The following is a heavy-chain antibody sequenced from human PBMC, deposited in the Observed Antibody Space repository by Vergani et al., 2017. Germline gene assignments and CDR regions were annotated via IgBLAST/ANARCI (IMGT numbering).Heavy chain of an antibody. J-gene: IGHJ6*02. CDR2: IIPIFGTA. CDR3: AREVGFGELFSYYGMDV. D-gene: IGHD3-10*01. V-gene: IGHV1-69*06. Sequence: QVQLVQSGAEVKKPGSSVKVSCKASGGTFSSYAISWVRQAPGQGLEWMGGIIPIFGTANYAQKFQERVTITRDMSTSTAYMELSSLRSEDTAVYYCAREVGFGELFSYYGMDVWGQGTTVTVSS. CDR1: GGTFSSYA.